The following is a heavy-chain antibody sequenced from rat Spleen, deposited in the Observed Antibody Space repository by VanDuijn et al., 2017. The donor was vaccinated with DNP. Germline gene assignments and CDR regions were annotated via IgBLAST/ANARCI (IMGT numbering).Heavy chain of an antibody. V-gene: IGHV3-1*01. CDR2: ISYSGTT. CDR1: GYSITSNY. Sequence: EVQLQESGPGLVKPSQSLSLTCSVTGYSITSNYWCWIRKFPGNNMEWIGHISYSGTTSYHPSLKSRISITRDTSKNQFFLQLNSVTTEDTATYYCARWSDYFDYWGQGVMVTVSS. J-gene: IGHJ2*01. CDR3: ARWSDYFDY.